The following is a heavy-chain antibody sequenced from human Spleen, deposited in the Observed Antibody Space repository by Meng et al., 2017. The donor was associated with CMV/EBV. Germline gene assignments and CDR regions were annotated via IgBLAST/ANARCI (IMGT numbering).Heavy chain of an antibody. D-gene: IGHD3-10*01. V-gene: IGHV3-48*03. CDR3: ARDQGLVFGEVIPYFDY. CDR2: ISSSGNTI. Sequence: GESLKISCAASGFTFTSYEMNWVRQAPGKGLEWVSYISSSGNTIYYADSVKGRFTISRDYATNSVFLQMNTLRVDDTALYYCARDQGLVFGEVIPYFDYWGQGTPVTVSS. CDR1: GFTFTSYE. J-gene: IGHJ4*02.